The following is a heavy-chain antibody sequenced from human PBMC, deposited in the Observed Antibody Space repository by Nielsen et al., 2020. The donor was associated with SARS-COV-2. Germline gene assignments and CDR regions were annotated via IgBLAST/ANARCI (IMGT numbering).Heavy chain of an antibody. CDR1: GFTFTSYG. CDR3: ARPITNNYYYYYMDV. CDR2: ISGYNGDT. Sequence: ASVKVSCKASGFTFTSYGFSWVRQAPGQGLEWMGWISGYNGDTNYAQKFQGRVTMTIDTSTSTAYMELRSLRSDDTAVYYCARPITNNYYYYYMDVWGKGTTVTVS. J-gene: IGHJ6*03. V-gene: IGHV1-18*01.